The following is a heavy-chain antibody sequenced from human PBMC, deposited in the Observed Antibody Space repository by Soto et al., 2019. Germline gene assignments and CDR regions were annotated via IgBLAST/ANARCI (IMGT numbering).Heavy chain of an antibody. J-gene: IGHJ4*02. V-gene: IGHV3-23*01. CDR3: AKDQYSGSPGKPDY. Sequence: GGSLRLSCAGSGCPFSNFALSWVRQAKGKGLEWVSTISGSGGTTYYADSVKGRFTISRDNSENTLYLLMSSLRAEDTAVYYCAKDQYSGSPGKPDYWGQGTLVTVSS. CDR2: ISGSGGTT. CDR1: GCPFSNFA. D-gene: IGHD1-26*01.